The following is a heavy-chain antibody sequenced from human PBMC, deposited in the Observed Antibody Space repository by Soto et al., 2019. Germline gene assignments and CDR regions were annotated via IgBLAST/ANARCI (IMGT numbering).Heavy chain of an antibody. CDR3: AKDSQSVSVSAARVYGMDV. V-gene: IGHV3-23*01. Sequence: GGSLRLSCAGCGFTFSSYAMTWVRQAPGKGLEWVSTLSDSGGHTYYADSVKGRFTISRDNPKNTLYLQMNSLRTEDTAVYYCAKDSQSVSVSAARVYGMDVWGQGTTVTVSS. D-gene: IGHD2-2*01. CDR2: LSDSGGHT. CDR1: GFTFSSYA. J-gene: IGHJ6*02.